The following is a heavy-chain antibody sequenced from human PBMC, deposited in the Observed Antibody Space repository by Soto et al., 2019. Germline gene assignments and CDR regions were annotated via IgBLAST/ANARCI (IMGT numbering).Heavy chain of an antibody. V-gene: IGHV1-69*13. CDR2: IIPIFGTA. J-gene: IGHJ4*02. Sequence: SVKVSCKASGGTFSSYAISWVRQAPGQGLEWMGGIIPIFGTANYAQKFQGRVTITADESTSTAYMELSSLRSEDTAVYYCARAIATATFRGSYFDYWGQGTRVTVSS. CDR3: ARAIATATFRGSYFDY. CDR1: GGTFSSYA. D-gene: IGHD3-16*01.